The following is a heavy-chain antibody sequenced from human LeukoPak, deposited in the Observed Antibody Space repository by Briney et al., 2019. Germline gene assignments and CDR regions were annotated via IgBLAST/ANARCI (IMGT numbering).Heavy chain of an antibody. V-gene: IGHV6-1*01. CDR1: GDSVSSNSAA. CDR3: AREGSLWFGELLILDY. J-gene: IGHJ4*02. CDR2: TYYRSKWYN. D-gene: IGHD3-10*01. Sequence: SQTLSLTCAISGDSVSSNSAAWNWLRQSPSRGLEWLGRTYYRSKWYNDYAVSVKSRITINPDTSKNQFSLQLNSVTPEDTAVYYCAREGSLWFGELLILDYWGQGTLVTVSS.